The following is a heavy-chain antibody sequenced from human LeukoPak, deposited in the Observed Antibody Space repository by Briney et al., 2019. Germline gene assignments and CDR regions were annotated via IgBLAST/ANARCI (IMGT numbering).Heavy chain of an antibody. D-gene: IGHD3-3*01. CDR3: ARGSDDFWSGYSPSY. CDR2: INPNSGGT. J-gene: IGHJ4*02. V-gene: IGHV1-2*02. CDR1: GYTFTGYY. Sequence: ASVKVSCKVSGYTFTGYYMHWVRQAPGRGLEWMGWINPNSGGTNYAQKFQGRVTMTRDTSISTAYMELSRLRSDDTAVYYCARGSDDFWSGYSPSYWGQGTLVTVSS.